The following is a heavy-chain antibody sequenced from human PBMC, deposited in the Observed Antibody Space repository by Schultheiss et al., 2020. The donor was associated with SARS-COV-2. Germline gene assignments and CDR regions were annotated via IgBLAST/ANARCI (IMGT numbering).Heavy chain of an antibody. CDR2: ISFDGSYK. D-gene: IGHD2-2*01. CDR3: ARDPADIVVVPAAIADY. Sequence: GGSLRLSCAASGFTFSSYSMNWVRQAPGKGLEWVALISFDGSYKYYADSVKGRFTISRDNAKNSLYLQMNSLRAEDTAVYYCARDPADIVVVPAAIADYWGQGTLVTVSS. V-gene: IGHV3-30*03. J-gene: IGHJ4*02. CDR1: GFTFSSYS.